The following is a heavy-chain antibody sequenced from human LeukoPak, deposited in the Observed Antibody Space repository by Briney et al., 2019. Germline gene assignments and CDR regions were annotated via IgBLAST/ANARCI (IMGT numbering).Heavy chain of an antibody. V-gene: IGHV3-74*01. CDR2: IHTDGIST. CDR3: ASGELDSLYYFDY. J-gene: IGHJ4*02. Sequence: GGSLRLSCAASGFTFSNYWMHWVRQAPGKGLVWVSRIHTDGISTTYADSVKGRFTISRDNAKNTLYLQMNSLRAEDTAVYYCASGELDSLYYFDYWGQGTLVTVSS. D-gene: IGHD1-1*01. CDR1: GFTFSNYW.